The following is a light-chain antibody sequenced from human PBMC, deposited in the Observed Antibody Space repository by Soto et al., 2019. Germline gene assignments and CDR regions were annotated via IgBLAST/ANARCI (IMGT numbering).Light chain of an antibody. V-gene: IGLV2-23*01. J-gene: IGLJ3*02. CDR1: SNDVGRYNL. CDR2: EAT. Sequence: QSVLTQPASVSGSPEQSITISCTGTSNDVGRYNLVSWYQQHPGKAPKVMMYEATKRPSGVSNRFSGSKSGNTASLTISGLQAEDEADYYCCAYAGSGPVVFGGGTKVTVL. CDR3: CAYAGSGPVV.